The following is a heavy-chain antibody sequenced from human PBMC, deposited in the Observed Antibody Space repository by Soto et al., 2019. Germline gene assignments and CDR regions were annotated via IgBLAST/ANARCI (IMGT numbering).Heavy chain of an antibody. J-gene: IGHJ6*02. V-gene: IGHV1-18*04. CDR3: ARSTKPLDYYGMDV. CDR2: ISAYNGNT. Sequence: ASVKVSCKASGYTFTSYGISWVRQAPGQGLEWMGWISAYNGNTNYAQKLQGRVTMTTDTSTSTAYMELRSLRSDDTAVYYCARSTKPLDYYGMDVWGQGTTVTVYS. CDR1: GYTFTSYG.